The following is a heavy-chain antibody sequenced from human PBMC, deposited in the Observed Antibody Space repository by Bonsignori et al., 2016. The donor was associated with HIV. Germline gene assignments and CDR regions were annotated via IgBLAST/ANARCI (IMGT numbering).Heavy chain of an antibody. CDR2: IYPGDSDT. CDR3: ASQDHLYDFWSGSYYYYYMDV. D-gene: IGHD3-3*01. J-gene: IGHJ6*03. V-gene: IGHV5-51*01. Sequence: VRQMPGKGLEWMGIIYPGDSDTRYSPSFQGQVTISADKSISTAYLQWSSLKASDTAMYYCASQDHLYDFWSGSYYYYYMDVWGKGTTVTVSS.